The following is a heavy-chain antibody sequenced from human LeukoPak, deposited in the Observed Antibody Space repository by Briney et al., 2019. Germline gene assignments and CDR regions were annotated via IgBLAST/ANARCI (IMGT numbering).Heavy chain of an antibody. Sequence: ASETLSLTCTVSGGSISSSTYYWGWIRQPPGKGLEWIGSIYYSGSSYYNPSLKSRVTISVDTSKNQFSLKLSSVTAADTAVYYCARLGSSGYYPFDYWGQGTLVTVSS. CDR3: ARLGSSGYYPFDY. CDR2: IYYSGSS. CDR1: GGSISSSTYY. V-gene: IGHV4-39*01. D-gene: IGHD3-22*01. J-gene: IGHJ4*02.